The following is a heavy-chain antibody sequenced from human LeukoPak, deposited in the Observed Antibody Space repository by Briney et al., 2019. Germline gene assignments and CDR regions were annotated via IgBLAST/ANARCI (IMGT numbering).Heavy chain of an antibody. D-gene: IGHD6-13*01. CDR1: GFTLSSYA. Sequence: GGSLRLSCAASGFTLSSYAMSWVRQAPGKGLEWVSGMSGSAGSAYYADSVKGRFTISRDNSKNTLYLQMNSLRAEDTAVYYCAKDLVIGIAAAGNYWGQGTLVAVSS. V-gene: IGHV3-23*01. CDR3: AKDLVIGIAAAGNY. CDR2: MSGSAGSA. J-gene: IGHJ4*02.